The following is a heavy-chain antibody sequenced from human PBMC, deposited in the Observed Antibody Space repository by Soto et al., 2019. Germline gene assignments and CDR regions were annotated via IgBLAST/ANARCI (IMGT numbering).Heavy chain of an antibody. CDR2: INHSGST. D-gene: IGHD6-6*01. CDR3: ARMSRAARRYNYYYGMDV. J-gene: IGHJ6*04. V-gene: IGHV4-34*01. Sequence: QVQLQQWGAGLLKPSETLSLTCAVYGGSFSGYYWSWIRQPPGKGLEWIGEINHSGSTNYNPSLKSRVTISVDTSKTQFSLKLSSVTAADTAVYYCARMSRAARRYNYYYGMDVWGKGTTVTVSS. CDR1: GGSFSGYY.